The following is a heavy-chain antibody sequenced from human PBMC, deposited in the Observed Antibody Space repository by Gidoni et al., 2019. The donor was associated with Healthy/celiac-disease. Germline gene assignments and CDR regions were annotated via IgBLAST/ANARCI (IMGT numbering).Heavy chain of an antibody. J-gene: IGHJ4*02. Sequence: QVQLVASGGGVVQPGRSLRLSCAAAGFTFSSSAMHWVRQAPGKGLEWVAVISYDGSNKYYADSVKGRFTISRDNSKNTLYLQMNSLRAEDTAVYYCASLPTSTIIPFDYWGQGTLVTVSS. CDR2: ISYDGSNK. D-gene: IGHD1-1*01. V-gene: IGHV3-30-3*01. CDR1: GFTFSSSA. CDR3: ASLPTSTIIPFDY.